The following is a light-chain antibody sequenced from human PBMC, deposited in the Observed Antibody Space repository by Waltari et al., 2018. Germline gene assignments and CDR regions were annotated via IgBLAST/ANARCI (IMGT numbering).Light chain of an antibody. CDR3: QQSGSSPLT. J-gene: IGKJ4*01. CDR2: GAF. CDR1: QSVSNSY. V-gene: IGKV3-20*01. Sequence: EIVLTQSPRTLSLSPGEKATLPRRASQSVSNSYLSWYQHKPGQAPRLIIYGAFNRASGLPDRFSGSESGTDFTLTISRLEPEDFAVYYCQQSGSSPLTFGGGTKVEIK.